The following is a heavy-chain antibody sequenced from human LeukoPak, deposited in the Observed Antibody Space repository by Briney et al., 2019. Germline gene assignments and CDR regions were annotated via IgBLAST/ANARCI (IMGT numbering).Heavy chain of an antibody. CDR2: IDSGGSGI. D-gene: IGHD5-18*01. Sequence: PGGSLRLSCAASGFSVITNDMSWVRQAPGKGLVWVSRIDSGGSGISYADSVKGRFTISRDNAKNTLYLQMDSLRVEDTAVYYCARGPAGNSYGSLWGQGTLVTVSS. V-gene: IGHV3-74*01. CDR3: ARGPAGNSYGSL. CDR1: GFSVITND. J-gene: IGHJ4*02.